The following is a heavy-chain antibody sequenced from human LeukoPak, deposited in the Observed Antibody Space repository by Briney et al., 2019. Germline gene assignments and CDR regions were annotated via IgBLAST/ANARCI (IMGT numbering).Heavy chain of an antibody. CDR2: VNTDGSST. J-gene: IGHJ5*02. V-gene: IGHV3-74*01. CDR3: TTVSDGNSGWFDP. D-gene: IGHD4-23*01. CDR1: GFTLGSYW. Sequence: GGSLRLSCAVSGFTLGSYWMHWVRQAPGQGLAWVSRVNTDGSSTTYAESVKGRFTISKDNAKNTPYLQMNSLKTEDTAVYYCTTVSDGNSGWFDPWGQGTLVTVSS.